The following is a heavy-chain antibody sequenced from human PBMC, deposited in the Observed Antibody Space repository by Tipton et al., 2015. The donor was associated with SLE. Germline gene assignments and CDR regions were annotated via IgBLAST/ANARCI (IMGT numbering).Heavy chain of an antibody. Sequence: LRLSCTVSGGSISSYYWSWTWQPAGKGLEWIGRIYTSGSTNYNPSLKSRVTMSVDTSKNQFSLKLGSVTAPDTAVYYCARDGSQWGGDAFDIWGQGTMVTVSS. CDR2: IYTSGST. CDR3: ARDGSQWGGDAFDI. V-gene: IGHV4-4*07. J-gene: IGHJ3*02. D-gene: IGHD1-26*01. CDR1: GGSISSYY.